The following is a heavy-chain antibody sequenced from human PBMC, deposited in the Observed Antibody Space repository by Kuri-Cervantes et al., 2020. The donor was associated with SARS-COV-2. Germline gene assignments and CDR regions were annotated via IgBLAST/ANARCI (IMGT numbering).Heavy chain of an antibody. J-gene: IGHJ6*02. D-gene: IGHD6-13*01. CDR1: GFTFSSYS. CDR2: ISSSSSYI. V-gene: IGHV3-21*01. CDR3: ARDPYSSSWYRYYYGMDV. Sequence: LSLTCAASGFTFSSYSMNWVRQAPGKGLEWVSSISSSSSYIYYADSVKGRFTISRNNAKNSLYLQMNSLRAEDTAVYYCARDPYSSSWYRYYYGMDVWGQGTTVTVSS.